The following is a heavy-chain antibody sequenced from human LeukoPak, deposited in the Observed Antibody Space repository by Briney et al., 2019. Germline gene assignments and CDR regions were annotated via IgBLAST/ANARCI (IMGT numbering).Heavy chain of an antibody. D-gene: IGHD3-10*01. Sequence: ASVKVSRKASGYTFTSYGISWVRQAPGQGLEWMGRIIPILGIANYAQKFQGRVTITADKSTSTAYMELSSLRSEDTAVYYCARVRYYYGSGYYFDYWGQGTLVTVSS. V-gene: IGHV1-69*04. J-gene: IGHJ4*02. CDR3: ARVRYYYGSGYYFDY. CDR1: GYTFTSYG. CDR2: IIPILGIA.